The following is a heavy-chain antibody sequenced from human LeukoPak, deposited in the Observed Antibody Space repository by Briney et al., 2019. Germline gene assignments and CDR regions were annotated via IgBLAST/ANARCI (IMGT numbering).Heavy chain of an antibody. J-gene: IGHJ5*02. D-gene: IGHD2-2*01. Sequence: QTGGSLRLSCAASGFTFSSYGMHWVRQAPGKGLEWVAVISYDGSNKYYADSVKGRFTISRDNSKNTLYLQMNSLRAEDTAVYYCAKGAVPAANFNWFDPWGQGTLVTVSS. CDR3: AKGAVPAANFNWFDP. V-gene: IGHV3-30*18. CDR2: ISYDGSNK. CDR1: GFTFSSYG.